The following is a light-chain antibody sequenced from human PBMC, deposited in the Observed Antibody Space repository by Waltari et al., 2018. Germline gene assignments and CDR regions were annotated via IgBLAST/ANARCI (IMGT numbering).Light chain of an antibody. CDR2: WAS. CDR3: QQYYTTPWT. J-gene: IGKJ1*01. Sequence: DIVMTQSPDSLAVSLGERATINCKSNQSVLYSSNNNNYLAWYQQKPRQPPKLLIYWASTRESGVPDRLSGSGSGTDFTLAISSLQAEDVAVYYCQQYYTTPWTFGQGTKVEI. CDR1: QSVLYSSNNNNY. V-gene: IGKV4-1*01.